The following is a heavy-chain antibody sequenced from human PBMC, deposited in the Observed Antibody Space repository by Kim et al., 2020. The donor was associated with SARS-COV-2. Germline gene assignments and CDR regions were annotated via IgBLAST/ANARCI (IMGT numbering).Heavy chain of an antibody. CDR2: IKQDGSET. J-gene: IGHJ4*02. CDR1: GITFSDYW. Sequence: GGSLRHSCAASGITFSDYWVTWVRQAPGKGLEWVANIKQDGSETNYVDSVRGRFIISRDSAKNSVYLQMNRLRAEDTALYYCASGSAFASGSFYRHFDYWGQGTLVTVSS. CDR3: ASGSAFASGSFYRHFDY. V-gene: IGHV3-7*01. D-gene: IGHD3-10*01.